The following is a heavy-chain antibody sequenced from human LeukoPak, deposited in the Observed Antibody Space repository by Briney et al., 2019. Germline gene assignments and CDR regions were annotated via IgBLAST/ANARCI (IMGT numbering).Heavy chain of an antibody. J-gene: IGHJ3*02. D-gene: IGHD6-13*01. V-gene: IGHV4-39*07. CDR3: ARDLYSSRTNDAFVI. CDR2: IYYSGST. Sequence: GSLRLSCAASGFTFSSYAMSWIRQPPGKGLEWIGSIYYSGSTYYNPSLKSRVTISVGASKNQFSLKLSSVTAADTAVYYCARDLYSSRTNDAFVIWGQGTMVTVSS. CDR1: GFTFSSYA.